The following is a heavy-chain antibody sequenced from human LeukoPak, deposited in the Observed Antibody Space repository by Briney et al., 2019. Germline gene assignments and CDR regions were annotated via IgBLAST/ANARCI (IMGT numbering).Heavy chain of an antibody. J-gene: IGHJ6*03. CDR1: GGSISSSSYY. D-gene: IGHD1-26*01. V-gene: IGHV4-39*07. CDR3: ARPASGSYFGYYYYYMDV. CDR2: IYYSGST. Sequence: ASETLSLTCTVSGGSISSSSYYWGWIRQPPGKGLEWIGSIYYSGSTYYNPSLKSRVTISVDTSKNQFSLKLSSVTAADTAVYYCARPASGSYFGYYYYYMDVWGKGTTVTVSS.